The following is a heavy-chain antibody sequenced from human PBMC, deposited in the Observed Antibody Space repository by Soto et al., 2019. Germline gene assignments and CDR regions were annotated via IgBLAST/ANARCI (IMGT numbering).Heavy chain of an antibody. V-gene: IGHV1-69*13. CDR3: ARGLDYDILTGPFDY. J-gene: IGHJ4*02. Sequence: ASVKVSCKASGGTFSSYAISWVRQAPGQGLEWMGGIIPIFGTANYAQKFQGRVTITADESTSTAYMELSSLRSEDTAVYYCARGLDYDILTGPFDYWGQGTLVTVSS. CDR2: IIPIFGTA. D-gene: IGHD3-9*01. CDR1: GGTFSSYA.